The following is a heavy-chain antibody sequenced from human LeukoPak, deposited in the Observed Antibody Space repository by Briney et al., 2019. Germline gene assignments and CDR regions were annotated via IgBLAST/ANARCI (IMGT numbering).Heavy chain of an antibody. CDR1: GGSFSGYY. D-gene: IGHD6-19*01. Sequence: PPETLSLTCAVYGGSFSGYYWSWIRQPPGKGLEWIGEINHSGSTNYNPSLKSRVSISVDTSKNQFSLKLNSVTAADTAVYYCARLLYSSGWYYFDYWGQGTLVTVSS. CDR3: ARLLYSSGWYYFDY. J-gene: IGHJ4*02. V-gene: IGHV4-34*01. CDR2: INHSGST.